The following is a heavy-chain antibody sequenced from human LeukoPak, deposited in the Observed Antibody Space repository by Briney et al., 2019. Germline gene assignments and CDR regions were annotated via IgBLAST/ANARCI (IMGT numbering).Heavy chain of an antibody. D-gene: IGHD5-12*01. CDR2: IYYNGTT. Sequence: SETLSLTCTVSGGSISSSSYYWAWIRQPPGKGLEWIGSIYYNGTTFYNPSLKSRVTISVDTSKNQFFLKLSSVTAADTAVYYCARRDIVATISTWGQGTLVTVSS. CDR1: GGSISSSSYY. V-gene: IGHV4-39*01. J-gene: IGHJ4*02. CDR3: ARRDIVATIST.